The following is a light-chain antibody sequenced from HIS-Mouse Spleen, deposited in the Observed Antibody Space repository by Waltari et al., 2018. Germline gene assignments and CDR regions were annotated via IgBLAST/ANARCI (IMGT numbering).Light chain of an antibody. CDR1: SSDVGGYNY. J-gene: IGLJ3*02. Sequence: QSALTQPASVSGSPGQSITISCTGTSSDVGGYNYVSWYQQHPGKAPKLIIYEVIKRHSGVYSRFSGSHYGNTASLTISGLQAEDEADYYCSSYTSSSTWVFGGGTKLTVL. V-gene: IGLV2-14*01. CDR3: SSYTSSSTWV. CDR2: EVI.